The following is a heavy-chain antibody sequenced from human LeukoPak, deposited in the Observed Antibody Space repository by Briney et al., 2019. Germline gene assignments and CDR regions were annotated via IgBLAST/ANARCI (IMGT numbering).Heavy chain of an antibody. CDR2: MNPNSGNT. J-gene: IGHJ4*02. CDR1: GYTFTGYY. D-gene: IGHD4-17*01. CDR3: ARGPPGHGDYVVY. Sequence: ASVKVSCKASGYTFTGYYMHWVRQATGQGLEWMGWMNPNSGNTGYAQKFQGRVTITRNTSISTAYMELSSLRSEDTAVYYCARGPPGHGDYVVYWGQGTLVTVSS. V-gene: IGHV1-8*03.